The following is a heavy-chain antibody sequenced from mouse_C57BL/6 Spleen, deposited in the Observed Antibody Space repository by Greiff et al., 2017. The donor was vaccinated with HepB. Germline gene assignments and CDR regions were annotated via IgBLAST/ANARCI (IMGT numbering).Heavy chain of an antibody. Sequence: VQLQQPGAELVKPGASVKLSCKASGYTFTSYWMQWVKQRPGQGLEWIGEIDPSDSYTNYNQKFKGKATLTVDTSSSTAYMQLSSLTSEDSAVYYCARSDGYRDYWGQGTTLTVSS. CDR3: ARSDGYRDY. V-gene: IGHV1-50*01. J-gene: IGHJ2*01. CDR2: IDPSDSYT. CDR1: GYTFTSYW. D-gene: IGHD2-3*01.